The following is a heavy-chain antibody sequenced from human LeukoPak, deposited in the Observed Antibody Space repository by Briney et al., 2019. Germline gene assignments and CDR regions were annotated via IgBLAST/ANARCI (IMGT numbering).Heavy chain of an antibody. CDR2: ISYDGSSK. J-gene: IGHJ6*02. CDR3: AREWDQGYYDSSGYWLSYGMDV. V-gene: IGHV3-30-3*01. CDR1: GFTFSTYA. D-gene: IGHD3-22*01. Sequence: PGGSLRLSCAASGFTFSTYAMHWVRQASGKGLEWVAVISYDGSSKYYADSVKGRFTISRDNSKNTLYLQMNSLRAEDTAVYYCAREWDQGYYDSSGYWLSYGMDVWGQGTTVTVSS.